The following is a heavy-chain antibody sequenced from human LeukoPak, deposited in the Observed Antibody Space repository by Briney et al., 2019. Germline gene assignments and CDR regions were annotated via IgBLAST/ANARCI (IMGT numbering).Heavy chain of an antibody. D-gene: IGHD3-22*01. Sequence: GGSLRLSCEASRFKFSRYGMHWVRQAPGKGLQWVAVISYDGTNKYYGDSVKGRFTISRDNSENALYLQMNNLGAEDTAVYYCAKDPLRDYDSGGYYYDWYFDVWGRGTLVIVSS. V-gene: IGHV3-30*18. CDR1: RFKFSRYG. CDR3: AKDPLRDYDSGGYYYDWYFDV. J-gene: IGHJ2*01. CDR2: ISYDGTNK.